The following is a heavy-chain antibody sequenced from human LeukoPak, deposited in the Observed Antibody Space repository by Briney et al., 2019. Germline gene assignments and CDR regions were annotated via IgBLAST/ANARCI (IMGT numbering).Heavy chain of an antibody. Sequence: AASVKVSCKASGVTFSSYAISWVRQAPGQGLEWMGRIIPILGIANYAQKFQGRVTITADKSTSTAYMELSSLRSEDTAVYYCARGGSYYYYMDVWGKGTTVTVSS. D-gene: IGHD2-15*01. CDR3: ARGGSYYYYMDV. CDR1: GVTFSSYA. CDR2: IIPILGIA. J-gene: IGHJ6*03. V-gene: IGHV1-69*04.